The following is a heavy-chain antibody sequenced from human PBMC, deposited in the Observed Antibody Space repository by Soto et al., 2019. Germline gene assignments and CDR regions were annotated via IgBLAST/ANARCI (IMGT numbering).Heavy chain of an antibody. CDR1: GGTFSSYT. D-gene: IGHD3-10*01. Sequence: QVQLVQSGAEVKKPGSSVKVSCKASGGTFSSYTISWVRQAPGQGLEWMGRIIPILGIANYAQKFQGRVTITADKSTSTAYMELSSVRCEDTAVYYCAREEYYYGSGAFFDYWGQGTLVTVSS. CDR3: AREEYYYGSGAFFDY. V-gene: IGHV1-69*08. CDR2: IIPILGIA. J-gene: IGHJ4*02.